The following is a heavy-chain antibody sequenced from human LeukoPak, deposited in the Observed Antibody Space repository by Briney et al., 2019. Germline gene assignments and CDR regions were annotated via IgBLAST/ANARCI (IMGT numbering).Heavy chain of an antibody. V-gene: IGHV4-59*08. Sequence: PSETLSLTCTVSGGSISSYYWSWIRQPPGKGLEWIGYIYYSGSTNYNPSLKSRVTISVDTSKNQFSLKLSSVTAADTAVYYCARVLKGRAPFDYWDQGTLVTVSS. CDR2: IYYSGST. J-gene: IGHJ4*02. CDR1: GGSISSYY. CDR3: ARVLKGRAPFDY.